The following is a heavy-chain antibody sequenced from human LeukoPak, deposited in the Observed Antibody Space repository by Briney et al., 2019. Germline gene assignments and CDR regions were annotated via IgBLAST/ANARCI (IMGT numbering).Heavy chain of an antibody. CDR1: GGPFIGYS. J-gene: IGHJ4*02. CDR3: ARAKEYGWLQYYFDY. Sequence: PSKTLSFTSASKGGPFIGYSGSWFRHPPEKGWNWIGEINHSGSTNYNPSLKSRVTISVDTSKNQFSLKLSSVTAADTAVYYCARAKEYGWLQYYFDYWGQGTLVTVSS. CDR2: INHSGST. V-gene: IGHV4-34*01. D-gene: IGHD5-24*01.